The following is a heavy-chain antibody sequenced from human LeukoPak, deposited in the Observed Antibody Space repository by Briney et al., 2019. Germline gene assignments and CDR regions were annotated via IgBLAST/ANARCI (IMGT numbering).Heavy chain of an antibody. CDR1: GGSISSGGYY. CDR2: IYYSGST. Sequence: SETLSLTCTVSGGSISSGGYYWSWIRQHPGKGLEWIGYIYYSGSTYYNPSLKSRVTISVDTSKNQFSLKLSSVTAADTAVYYCAREIYKGAFDIWGQGTMVTVSS. CDR3: AREIYKGAFDI. J-gene: IGHJ3*02. V-gene: IGHV4-31*03. D-gene: IGHD5-24*01.